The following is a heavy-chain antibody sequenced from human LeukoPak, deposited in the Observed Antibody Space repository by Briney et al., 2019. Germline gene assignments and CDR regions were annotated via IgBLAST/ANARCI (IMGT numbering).Heavy chain of an antibody. CDR3: ARGTADSSGYQTDY. D-gene: IGHD3-22*01. CDR2: ISYDGSNK. CDR1: GFTFSSYA. V-gene: IGHV3-30-3*01. Sequence: TGGSLRLSFAASGFTFSSYAMHWARQAPGKGLEWVAVISYDGSNKYYADSVKGRFTISRDNSKNTLYLQMNSLRAEDTAVYYCARGTADSSGYQTDYWGQGTLVTVSP. J-gene: IGHJ4*02.